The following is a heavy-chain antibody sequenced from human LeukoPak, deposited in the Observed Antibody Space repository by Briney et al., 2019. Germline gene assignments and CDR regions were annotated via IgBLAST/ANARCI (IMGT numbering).Heavy chain of an antibody. D-gene: IGHD3-3*01. Sequence: SETLSLTCTVSGGSISSSSYYWGWIRQPPGKGLEWIGSIYYSGSTYYNPSLKSRVTISVGTSKNQFSLKLSSVTAADTAVYYCAGRGITIFGVVYSEFWFDPWGQGTLVTVSS. CDR2: IYYSGST. V-gene: IGHV4-39*01. J-gene: IGHJ5*02. CDR1: GGSISSSSYY. CDR3: AGRGITIFGVVYSEFWFDP.